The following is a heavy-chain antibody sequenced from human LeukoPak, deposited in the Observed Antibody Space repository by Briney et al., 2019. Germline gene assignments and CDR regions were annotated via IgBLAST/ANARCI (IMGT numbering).Heavy chain of an antibody. CDR2: ISGRGGST. J-gene: IGHJ6*02. CDR3: AKVHDSGNYYYGMDV. CDR1: GFTLSSYA. Sequence: TGGSLRLSCAASGFTLSSYAMSWVRQAPGKGLEWVSGISGRGGSTYYADSVKGRFTISRDNSKNTLYLQMNSLRAEDTAVYYCAKVHDSGNYYYGMDVWGQGTTVTVSS. D-gene: IGHD3-10*01. V-gene: IGHV3-23*01.